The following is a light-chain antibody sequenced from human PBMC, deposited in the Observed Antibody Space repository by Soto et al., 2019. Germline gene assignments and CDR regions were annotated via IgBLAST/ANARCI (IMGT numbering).Light chain of an antibody. CDR3: QQYGSSPYT. V-gene: IGKV3-20*01. CDR1: QSVTSSY. J-gene: IGKJ2*01. CDR2: AAS. Sequence: EIVLTQSPGTLSLSPGERATLSCRASQSVTSSYLAWYQQKPGQAPRLLIYAASSRATGIPDRFSGSGSGTDFTLTIRRLEPEDFSLYYCQQYGSSPYTFGEGTNLEIK.